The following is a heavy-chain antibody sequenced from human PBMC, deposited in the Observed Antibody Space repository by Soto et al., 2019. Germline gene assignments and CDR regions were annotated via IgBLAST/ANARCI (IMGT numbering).Heavy chain of an antibody. CDR3: ARDSHNYSSSWYFGWFDP. J-gene: IGHJ5*02. CDR1: GFTFSSYW. D-gene: IGHD6-13*01. V-gene: IGHV3-7*01. Sequence: EVQLVESGGGLVQPGGSLRLSCAASGFTFSSYWMSWVRQAPGKGLEWVANIKQDGSEKYYVGSVKGRFTISRDNAKNSLYLQMNSLRAEDTAVYYCARDSHNYSSSWYFGWFDPWGQGTLVTVSS. CDR2: IKQDGSEK.